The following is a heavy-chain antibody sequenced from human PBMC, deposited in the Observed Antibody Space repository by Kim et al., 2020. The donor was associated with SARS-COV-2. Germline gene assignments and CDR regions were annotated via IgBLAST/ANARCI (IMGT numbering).Heavy chain of an antibody. V-gene: IGHV1-3*01. CDR2: INACSGNT. J-gene: IGHJ3*01. CDR1: GYTFTSYA. CDR3: VAGRFPVVVMGFVAFDV. Sequence: ASVKVSCKASGYTFTSYAMHWVRQAPGQRLEWMGWINACSGNTDYSQKFQGRVTITRDTSASTAYMELSSLRSEDTAVYYCVAGRFPVVVMGFVAFDVLG. D-gene: IGHD3-22*01.